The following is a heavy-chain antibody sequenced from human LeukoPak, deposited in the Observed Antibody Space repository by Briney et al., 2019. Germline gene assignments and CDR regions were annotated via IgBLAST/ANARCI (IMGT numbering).Heavy chain of an antibody. V-gene: IGHV4-59*12. CDR3: ARMELATRHFDY. CDR1: GGSFSGYY. J-gene: IGHJ4*02. D-gene: IGHD5-24*01. CDR2: IYYSGST. Sequence: PSETLSLTCAVYGGSFSGYYWSWIRQPPGKGLERIGYIYYSGSTYYNRSLKSRVTISVDTSKNQFSLKLNSVTAADSAVYHCARMELATRHFDYWGQGTLVTVSS.